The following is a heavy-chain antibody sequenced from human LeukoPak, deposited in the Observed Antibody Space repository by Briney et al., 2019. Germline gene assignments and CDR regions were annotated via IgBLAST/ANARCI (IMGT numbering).Heavy chain of an antibody. CDR3: ARASMRMSTAGLVDY. Sequence: GGSLRLSCAASGLTFSGYWMNWVRQAPGKGLEWVASIKPDGSEKYYVDSVKGRFTISRDNAKKSLYLQMNSLRAEDTAVYYCARASMRMSTAGLVDYWGQGTLVTVSS. D-gene: IGHD6-13*01. J-gene: IGHJ4*02. CDR1: GLTFSGYW. CDR2: IKPDGSEK. V-gene: IGHV3-7*05.